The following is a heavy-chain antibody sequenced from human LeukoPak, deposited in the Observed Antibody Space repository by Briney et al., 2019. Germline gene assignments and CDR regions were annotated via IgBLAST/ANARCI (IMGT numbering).Heavy chain of an antibody. D-gene: IGHD3-16*01. CDR3: ARDEVTSGGGLES. Sequence: GGSLRLSCAASGFAVNTKFMHWVRQAPGEGLEWISVIYSGGLTYYADSVEGRFTITRDNSKNTLYLHMNSQRAEDTDVYYCARDEVTSGGGLESWGQGTLVIVSS. J-gene: IGHJ4*02. CDR1: GFAVNTKF. V-gene: IGHV3-53*01. CDR2: IYSGGLT.